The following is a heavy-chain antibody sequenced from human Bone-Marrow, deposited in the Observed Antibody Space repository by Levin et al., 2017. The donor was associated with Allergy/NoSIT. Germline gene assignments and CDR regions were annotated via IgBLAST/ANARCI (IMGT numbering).Heavy chain of an antibody. J-gene: IGHJ4*02. CDR3: AKESHMRTFTTGSFDH. Sequence: PGGSLRLSCEASGFTFSSHVINWVRQAPGKGLEWVSGISGSGGSPYYADSVKGRFTISRDNSKNTLYLQMNSLRDEDTAIYYCAKESHMRTFTTGSFDHWGQGTLVTVSS. D-gene: IGHD3-16*01. CDR2: ISGSGGSP. CDR1: GFTFSSHV. V-gene: IGHV3-23*01.